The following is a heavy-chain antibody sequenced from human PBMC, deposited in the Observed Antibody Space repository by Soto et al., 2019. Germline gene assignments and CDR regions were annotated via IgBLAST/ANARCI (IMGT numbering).Heavy chain of an antibody. Sequence: SETLSLTCSVSGGSISSRDWWTWVRQAPGKGLEWIGKIYHGGGTNFSPSLRGRVNISIDKSRKFFSLTLNSVTAADTAIYFCATGNVDSMLESWGRGTLVSVSS. CDR2: IYHGGGT. D-gene: IGHD3-3*01. CDR1: GGSISSRDW. J-gene: IGHJ4*02. CDR3: ATGNVDSMLES. V-gene: IGHV4-4*02.